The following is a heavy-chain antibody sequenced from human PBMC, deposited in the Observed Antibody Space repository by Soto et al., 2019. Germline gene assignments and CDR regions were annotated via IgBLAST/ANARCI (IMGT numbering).Heavy chain of an antibody. V-gene: IGHV3-23*01. CDR1: GFTFNNYD. CDR2: ITYSDGTT. J-gene: IGHJ4*02. D-gene: IGHD2-8*02. CDR3: AKGSVTGRNFDS. Sequence: GGSLRLSCVAFGFTFNNYDMAWVRLAPGKGLEWVSTITYSDGTTYYADSVKGRFTISRDNSRDTLFLQMNSLRVEDTAIYYCAKGSVTGRNFDSWGQGTLVTVSS.